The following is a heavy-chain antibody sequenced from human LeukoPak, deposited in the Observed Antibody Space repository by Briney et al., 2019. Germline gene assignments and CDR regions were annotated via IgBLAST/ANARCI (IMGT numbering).Heavy chain of an antibody. Sequence: PSETLSLTCTVSGGSFGSYYWSWVRQPPEQGLEWIGNIIYTGRTNYNPSLTSRVTISIDTSKNQFSLRLNSVTAADTDVYYCARDSWWDGSKTFSDWFGPWGQGTMVTVSS. CDR1: GGSFGSYY. CDR3: ARDSWWDGSKTFSDWFGP. D-gene: IGHD3-10*01. J-gene: IGHJ5*02. V-gene: IGHV4-59*01. CDR2: IIYTGRT.